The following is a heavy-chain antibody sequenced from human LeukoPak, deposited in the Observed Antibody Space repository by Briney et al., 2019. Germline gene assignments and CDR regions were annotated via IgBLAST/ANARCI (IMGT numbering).Heavy chain of an antibody. D-gene: IGHD3-22*01. V-gene: IGHV1-46*01. Sequence: ASVKVSCKASGGTFSSYAISWVRQAPGQGLEWMGIINPSGGSTSYAQKFQGRVTMTRDTSTSTVYMELSSLRSEDTAVYYCARDRYYYDSSGRGEAFDIWGQGTMVTVSS. CDR3: ARDRYYYDSSGRGEAFDI. CDR2: INPSGGST. CDR1: GGTFSSYA. J-gene: IGHJ3*02.